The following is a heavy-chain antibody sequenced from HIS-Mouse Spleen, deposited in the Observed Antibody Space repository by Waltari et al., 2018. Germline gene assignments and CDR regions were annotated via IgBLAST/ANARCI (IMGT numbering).Heavy chain of an antibody. CDR2: IYYSGST. Sequence: QLQLQESGPGLVKPSETLSLTCTVSGGSISSSSYYWGWIRQPPGKGLEWIGSIYYSGSTYYTPSLQRRVTISVYTSKNQFSLQLSSVTAADTAVYYCAREIPYSSSWYDWYFDLWGRGTLVTVSS. D-gene: IGHD6-13*01. CDR1: GGSISSSSYY. V-gene: IGHV4-39*07. CDR3: AREIPYSSSWYDWYFDL. J-gene: IGHJ2*01.